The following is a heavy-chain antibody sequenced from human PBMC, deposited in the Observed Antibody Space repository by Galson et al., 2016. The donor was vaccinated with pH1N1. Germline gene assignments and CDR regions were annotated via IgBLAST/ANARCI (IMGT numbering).Heavy chain of an antibody. CDR3: ARETPYSSGWGYYYGMDV. Sequence: SLRLSCAASGFTFSTYAMHWVRQAPGKGLEWVALTSYDGSNKYYADSVKGRFTISRDNSKNTLYLEMNSLRAEGTAVYYCARETPYSSGWGYYYGMDVWGQGITVTVSS. CDR2: TSYDGSNK. D-gene: IGHD6-19*01. V-gene: IGHV3-30-3*01. J-gene: IGHJ6*02. CDR1: GFTFSTYA.